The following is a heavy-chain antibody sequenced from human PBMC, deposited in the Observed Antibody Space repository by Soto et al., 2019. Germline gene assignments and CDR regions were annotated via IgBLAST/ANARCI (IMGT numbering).Heavy chain of an antibody. Sequence: EVQLVETGGGLIQPGGSLRLSCAASGFTVSSNYMSWVRQAPGKGLEWVSVIYSGGSTYYADSVKGRFTISRDNSKNTLYLQMNSLRAEDTAVYYCASRWVSGRIAVAGTWAFDIWGQGTMVTVSS. CDR1: GFTVSSNY. CDR3: ASRWVSGRIAVAGTWAFDI. CDR2: IYSGGST. J-gene: IGHJ3*02. V-gene: IGHV3-53*02. D-gene: IGHD6-19*01.